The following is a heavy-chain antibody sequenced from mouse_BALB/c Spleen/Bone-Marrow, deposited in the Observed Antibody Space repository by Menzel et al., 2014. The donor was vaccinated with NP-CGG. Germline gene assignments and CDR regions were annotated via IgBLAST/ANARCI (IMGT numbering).Heavy chain of an antibody. Sequence: QVQLQQPGPELVKPGASVRISCKASGYTFTSYYIHWVKQRPGQGLEWIGWIYPGNVNTKYNEKFKGKATLTADKSSSTAYMQLSSLTSEDSAVYFCARWGNYGDYAMDHWGQGTSVTVSS. CDR1: GYTFTSYY. D-gene: IGHD2-1*01. CDR3: ARWGNYGDYAMDH. J-gene: IGHJ4*01. V-gene: IGHV1S56*01. CDR2: IYPGNVNT.